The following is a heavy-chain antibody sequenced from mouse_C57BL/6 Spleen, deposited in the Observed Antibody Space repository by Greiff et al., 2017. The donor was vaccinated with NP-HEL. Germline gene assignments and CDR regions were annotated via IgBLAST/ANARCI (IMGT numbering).Heavy chain of an antibody. Sequence: QVQLQQPGAELVRPGTSVKLSCKASGYTFTSYWMHWVKQRPGQGLEWIGVIDPSDSYTNYTQKFKGKATLTVDTSSSTAYMQLSSLTSEDSAVYYCARYGNYGYWGKGTTLTVSS. D-gene: IGHD2-1*01. V-gene: IGHV1-59*01. CDR1: GYTFTSYW. CDR3: ARYGNYGY. CDR2: IDPSDSYT. J-gene: IGHJ2*01.